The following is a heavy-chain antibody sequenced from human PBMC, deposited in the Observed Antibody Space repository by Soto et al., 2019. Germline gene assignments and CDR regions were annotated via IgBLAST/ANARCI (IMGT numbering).Heavy chain of an antibody. Sequence: QVQLVQSGAEVKKPGSSMKVSCKASGGTFSSYAISWVRQAPGQGLEWMGGIIPIFGTANYAQKFQGRVTITADESTSTAYMELSSLRSEDTAVYYCATRPYCSGGSCYPYYYYGMDVWGQGTTVTVSS. J-gene: IGHJ6*02. CDR3: ATRPYCSGGSCYPYYYYGMDV. D-gene: IGHD2-15*01. V-gene: IGHV1-69*01. CDR2: IIPIFGTA. CDR1: GGTFSSYA.